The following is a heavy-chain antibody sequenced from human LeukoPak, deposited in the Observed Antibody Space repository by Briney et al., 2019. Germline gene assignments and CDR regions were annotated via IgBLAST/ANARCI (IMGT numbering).Heavy chain of an antibody. CDR2: ITDSGDGT. V-gene: IGHV3-23*01. CDR3: ARVCSSTSCYLGVRGDY. Sequence: GGSLRLSCAASGFTFSSSAMSRLRQAPGKGLHWVSSITDSGDGTYYADSVKGRFTISRDDSKNTLYLQMNSLRAEDTAVYYCARVCSSTSCYLGVRGDYWGQGTLVTVSS. J-gene: IGHJ4*02. CDR1: GFTFSSSA. D-gene: IGHD2-2*01.